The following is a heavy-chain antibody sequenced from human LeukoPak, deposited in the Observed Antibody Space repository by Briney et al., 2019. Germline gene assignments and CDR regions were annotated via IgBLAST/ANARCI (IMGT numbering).Heavy chain of an antibody. V-gene: IGHV4-59*08. D-gene: IGHD6-19*01. Sequence: PSETLFLTCTVSGGSISSYYWSWIRQPPGKGLEWIGYIYYSGSTNYNPSLKSRVTISVDTSKNQFSLKLSSVTAADTAVYYCARSGAYRNSGYDGYSSGWSLNYFDYWGQGTLVTVSS. CDR1: GGSISSYY. J-gene: IGHJ4*02. CDR2: IYYSGST. CDR3: ARSGAYRNSGYDGYSSGWSLNYFDY.